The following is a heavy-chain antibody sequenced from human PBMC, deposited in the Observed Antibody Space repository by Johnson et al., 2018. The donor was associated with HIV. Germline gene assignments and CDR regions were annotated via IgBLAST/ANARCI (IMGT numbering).Heavy chain of an antibody. CDR2: VSYDGTNE. D-gene: IGHD3-3*01. J-gene: IGHJ3*02. V-gene: IGHV3-30*04. CDR3: AKGLAAFFAFDI. Sequence: QVQLVESGGGVVQPGRSLRLSCAASGFTFSSYAMHWVRQAPGKGLEWVAFVSYDGTNEFYADSVKGRFTVSRDNAKNSLYLQMNSLRAEDTAVYYCAKGLAAFFAFDIWGQGTMVTVSS. CDR1: GFTFSSYA.